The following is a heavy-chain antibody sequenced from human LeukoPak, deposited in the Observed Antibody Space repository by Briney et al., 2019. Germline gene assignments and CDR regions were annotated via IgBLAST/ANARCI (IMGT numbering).Heavy chain of an antibody. CDR3: ARDDYGRGGFDY. D-gene: IGHD3-16*01. Sequence: SETLSLTCTVSGGSISSYYWSWIRQPPGKGPEWIGYIYYSGSTNYNPSLKSRVTISVDTSKNQFSLKLSSVAAADTAVYYCARDDYGRGGFDYWGQGTLVTVSS. CDR1: GGSISSYY. V-gene: IGHV4-59*01. CDR2: IYYSGST. J-gene: IGHJ4*02.